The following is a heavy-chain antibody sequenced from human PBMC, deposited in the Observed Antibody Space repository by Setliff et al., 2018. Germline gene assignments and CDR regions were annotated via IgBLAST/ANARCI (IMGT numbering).Heavy chain of an antibody. CDR2: INTNTGNP. J-gene: IGHJ6*03. D-gene: IGHD3-16*02. V-gene: IGHV7-4-1*02. Sequence: ASVKVSCKASGYNFTRYGINWVRQAPGQGLEWMGWINTNTGNPTYAQDLTGRFVFSLDTSVSTAYLQISSLKAEDTAVYYCARASRFATIVWKGDYYMDVWGKGTTVTVSS. CDR1: GYNFTRYG. CDR3: ARASRFATIVWKGDYYMDV.